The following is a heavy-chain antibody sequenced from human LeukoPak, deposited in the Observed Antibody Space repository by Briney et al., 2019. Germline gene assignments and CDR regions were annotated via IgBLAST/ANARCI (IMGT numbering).Heavy chain of an antibody. J-gene: IGHJ4*02. CDR3: ARDPIAYCGADCYSD. D-gene: IGHD2-21*02. Sequence: SETLSLTCTVSGASIISGGYYWSWIRQHPGKGLEWIGYIYYTGSTYYNPSLKNRLTISIDTSKSQFSLKLTSVTAADTAVYYCARDPIAYCGADCYSDWGLGTLVTVSS. V-gene: IGHV4-31*03. CDR2: IYYTGST. CDR1: GASIISGGYY.